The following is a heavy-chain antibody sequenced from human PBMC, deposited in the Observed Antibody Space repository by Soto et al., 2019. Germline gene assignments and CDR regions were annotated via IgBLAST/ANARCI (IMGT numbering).Heavy chain of an antibody. CDR1: GYTLTELS. CDR3: ATGLFGVVIRELVFDY. V-gene: IGHV1-24*01. D-gene: IGHD3-3*01. J-gene: IGHJ4*02. Sequence: ASVQVSCKVSGYTLTELSMHWVRQAPGKGLEWMGGFDPEDGETIYAQKFQGRVTMTEDTSTDTAYMELSSLRSEDTAVYYCATGLFGVVIRELVFDYWGQGTLVNVSS. CDR2: FDPEDGET.